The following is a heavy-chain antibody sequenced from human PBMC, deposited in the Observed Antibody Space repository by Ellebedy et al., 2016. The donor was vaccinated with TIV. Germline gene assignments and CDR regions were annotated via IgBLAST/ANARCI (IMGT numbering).Heavy chain of an antibody. D-gene: IGHD3-10*01. V-gene: IGHV2-5*08. CDR1: GLSVASTGMR. CDR2: IYWNDDK. CDR3: AHRRRNYYGSGSYYNSMGYYYYGMDV. J-gene: IGHJ6*02. Sequence: SGPTLVKPTQTLTLTCTISGLSVASTGMRVSWIRQPPGKALEWLALIYWNDDKRYSPSLKSRLTITKDTSKNQVVLTMTNMDPVDTATYYCAHRRRNYYGSGSYYNSMGYYYYGMDVWGQGTTVTVSS.